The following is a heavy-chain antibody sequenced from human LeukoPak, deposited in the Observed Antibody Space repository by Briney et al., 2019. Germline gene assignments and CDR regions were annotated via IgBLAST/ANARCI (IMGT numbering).Heavy chain of an antibody. CDR1: GGTFSSYA. CDR2: IIPIFGTA. J-gene: IGHJ5*02. Sequence: ASVKVSCKASGGTFSSYAISWVRQAPGQGLEWMGRIIPIFGTANYAQKFQGRVTITTDESTSTAYMELSSLRSEDTAVYSCAREGSDIVVVVAAPTMVWFDPWGQGTLVTVSS. V-gene: IGHV1-69*05. CDR3: AREGSDIVVVVAAPTMVWFDP. D-gene: IGHD2-15*01.